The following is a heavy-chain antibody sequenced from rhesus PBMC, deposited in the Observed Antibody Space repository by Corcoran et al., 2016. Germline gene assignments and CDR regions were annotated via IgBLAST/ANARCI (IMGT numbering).Heavy chain of an antibody. CDR1: GFSISTSGMG. D-gene: IGHD2-21*01. J-gene: IGHJ4*01. V-gene: IGHV2-174*01. Sequence: QVTLKESGPALVKPTQTLTLTCTFSGFSISTSGMGVGWIRQPPGKSLEWLALSYWDDDKYYSTARKSRLTLSKDTSKNQVVLTMTNMDPVDTATYYCARSRNTVLVVVASYFDYWGQGVLVTVSS. CDR2: SYWDDDK. CDR3: ARSRNTVLVVVASYFDY.